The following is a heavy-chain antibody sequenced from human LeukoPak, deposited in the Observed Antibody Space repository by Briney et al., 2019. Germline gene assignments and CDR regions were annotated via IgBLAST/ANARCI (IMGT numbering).Heavy chain of an antibody. CDR2: INWNGGST. V-gene: IGHV3-20*04. CDR3: ARLYSSGWFYYFDY. J-gene: IGHJ4*02. D-gene: IGHD6-13*01. Sequence: GGSLRLSCAASGFTFSSYWMSWVRQAPGKGLEWVSGINWNGGSTGYADSVKGRFTISRDNAKNSLYLQMNSLRAEDTALYYCARLYSSGWFYYFDYWGQGTLVTVSS. CDR1: GFTFSSYW.